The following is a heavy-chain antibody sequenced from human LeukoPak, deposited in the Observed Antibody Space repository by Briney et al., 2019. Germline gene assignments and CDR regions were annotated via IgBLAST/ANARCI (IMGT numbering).Heavy chain of an antibody. CDR2: IFNNGST. D-gene: IGHD3-3*01. Sequence: KASQTLSLTCTVSGASMSRGDYYWNWIRQSPGKGLEWIGCIFNNGSTSYNPSLNNRLAISMDTSKNQFSLNLNSVNAADTAVYYCVRDRPNWRSEFWFFDFWGRGILVTVST. CDR1: GASMSRGDYY. J-gene: IGHJ2*01. V-gene: IGHV4-30-4*08. CDR3: VRDRPNWRSEFWFFDF.